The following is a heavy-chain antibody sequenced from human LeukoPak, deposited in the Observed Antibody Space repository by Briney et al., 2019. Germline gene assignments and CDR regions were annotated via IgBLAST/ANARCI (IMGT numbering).Heavy chain of an antibody. V-gene: IGHV1-46*01. D-gene: IGHD1-14*01. CDR3: TRDSSVTISPGTFDI. CDR2: INPSGGST. Sequence: ASVKVSCKASGYTFTSYYMHWVRQAPGQGLEWMGIINPSGGSTSYAQKFQGRVTMTRDTSTSTVYMELSSLRSEDTAVYYCTRDSSVTISPGTFDIWGQGALVTVSS. CDR1: GYTFTSYY. J-gene: IGHJ3*02.